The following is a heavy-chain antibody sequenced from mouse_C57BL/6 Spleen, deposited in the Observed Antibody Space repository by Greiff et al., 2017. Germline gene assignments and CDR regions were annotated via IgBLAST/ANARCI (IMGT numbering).Heavy chain of an antibody. CDR3: AREEGDTTVPFAY. J-gene: IGHJ3*01. Sequence: QVQLQQSGAELVRPGASVKLSCKASGYTFTDYYINWVKQRPGQGLEWIARIYPGSGNTYYNEKFKGKATLTAEKSSSTAYMQLSSLTSEDSAVYFCAREEGDTTVPFAYWGQGTLVTVST. CDR1: GYTFTDYY. CDR2: IYPGSGNT. V-gene: IGHV1-76*01. D-gene: IGHD1-1*01.